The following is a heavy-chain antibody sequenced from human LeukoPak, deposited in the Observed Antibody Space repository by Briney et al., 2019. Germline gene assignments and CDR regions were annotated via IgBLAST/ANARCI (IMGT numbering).Heavy chain of an antibody. Sequence: ASVKVSCKASGYTFTSYGISWVRQAPGQGLEWMGWISAYNGNTNYAQKLQGRVTMTTDTSTSTAYMELRSLRSDDTAVYYCARALGYCSSTSCYEWYYYYYMDVWGKGTTVTVSS. J-gene: IGHJ6*03. V-gene: IGHV1-18*01. CDR2: ISAYNGNT. CDR1: GYTFTSYG. CDR3: ARALGYCSSTSCYEWYYYYYMDV. D-gene: IGHD2-2*01.